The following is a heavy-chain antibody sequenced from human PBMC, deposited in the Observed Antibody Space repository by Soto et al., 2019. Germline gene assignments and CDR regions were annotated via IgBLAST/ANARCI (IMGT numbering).Heavy chain of an antibody. D-gene: IGHD2-15*01. J-gene: IGHJ4*02. CDR1: GFTFSSYG. Sequence: GGSLRLSCAASGFTFSSYGMHWVRQAPGKGLVWVAVIWCDGSSKYYADSVKGRFTISRDNAKNTLYLQMNSLRAEDTAVYYCARDQGYCSGGSCYVAGYWGQGTLVTVSS. CDR2: IWCDGSSK. CDR3: ARDQGYCSGGSCYVAGY. V-gene: IGHV3-33*01.